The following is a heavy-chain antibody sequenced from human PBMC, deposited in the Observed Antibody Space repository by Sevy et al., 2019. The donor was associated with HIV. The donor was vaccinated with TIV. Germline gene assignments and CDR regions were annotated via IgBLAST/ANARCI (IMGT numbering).Heavy chain of an antibody. J-gene: IGHJ6*02. CDR2: ISYDGSNK. CDR3: AREFSPSGTVYYYGMDV. D-gene: IGHD6-13*01. CDR1: GFTFSSYA. Sequence: GGSLRLSCAASGFTFSSYAMHWVRQAPGKRLEWVAVISYDGSNKYYADSVKGRFTISRDNSKNTLYLQMNSLRAEDTAVYYCAREFSPSGTVYYYGMDVWGQGTTVTVSS. V-gene: IGHV3-30-3*01.